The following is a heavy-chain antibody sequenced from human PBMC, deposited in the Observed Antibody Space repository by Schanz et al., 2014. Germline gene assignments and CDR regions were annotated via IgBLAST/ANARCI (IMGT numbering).Heavy chain of an antibody. J-gene: IGHJ4*02. D-gene: IGHD2-8*02. V-gene: IGHV3-74*01. CDR1: GFTFSSHC. CDR2: INSVGSNT. Sequence: EVQLVQSGGGLVQPGGSLRLSCAASGFTFSSHCMHWVRQDPGKGLVWVARINSVGSNTDYADSVTGRFTISRDNSRSTMYLQMNSLRAEDTAVYYCAKSLESCPGGRCSRGYFDYWGQGTLVTVSS. CDR3: AKSLESCPGGRCSRGYFDY.